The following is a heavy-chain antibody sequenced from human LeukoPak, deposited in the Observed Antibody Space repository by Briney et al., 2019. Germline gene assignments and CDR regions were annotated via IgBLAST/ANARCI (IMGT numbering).Heavy chain of an antibody. CDR1: GGSFSGYY. CDR2: INHSGSI. Sequence: SETLSFTCAGYGGSFSGYYWSWIRQPPGMGLEGIGEINHSGSINYNPSLKSRVTISVDTSKNQFSLKLSSGTAADTAVYYCARSGATYYYDSSLGNWGQGTLVTVSS. D-gene: IGHD3-22*01. V-gene: IGHV4-34*01. J-gene: IGHJ4*02. CDR3: ARSGATYYYDSSLGN.